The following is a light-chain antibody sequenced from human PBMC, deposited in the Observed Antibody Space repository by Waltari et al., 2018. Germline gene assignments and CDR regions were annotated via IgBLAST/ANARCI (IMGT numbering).Light chain of an antibody. CDR3: QQYTSRPRT. Sequence: DIVMTQSPATLSVSPGERASLSCRASQNVFGDLAWYQMKIGRAPRLLIFGVSTRATGVPARFIGSGSGTEFTLTISSLQSEDSAVYYCQQYTSRPRTFGQGTKLEI. V-gene: IGKV3-15*01. J-gene: IGKJ2*01. CDR1: QNVFGD. CDR2: GVS.